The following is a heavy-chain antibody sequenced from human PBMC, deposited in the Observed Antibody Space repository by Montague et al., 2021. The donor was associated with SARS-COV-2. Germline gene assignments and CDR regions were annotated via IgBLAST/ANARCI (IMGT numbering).Heavy chain of an antibody. CDR1: GGSIRSGSYY. J-gene: IGHJ3*01. Sequence: SETLSLTCTVSGGSIRSGSYYWSWIRQPPGRRLEWIGYISYSGSTNYNPSLKSRVTISVDTSKSQFSLQLSSVTAADTAVYYCAGDPPPSPSDALDFWGQGTVVTVSS. V-gene: IGHV4-61*01. CDR3: AGDPPPSPSDALDF. CDR2: ISYSGST.